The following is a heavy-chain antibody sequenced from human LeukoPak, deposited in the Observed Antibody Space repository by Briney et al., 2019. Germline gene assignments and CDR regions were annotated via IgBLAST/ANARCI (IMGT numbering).Heavy chain of an antibody. CDR3: AREVVAGAYYYMDV. J-gene: IGHJ6*03. CDR2: IYYSGST. CDR1: GGSISSYY. D-gene: IGHD6-19*01. Sequence: SETLSLTCAVSGGSISSYYWSWIRQPPGKGLEWIGYIYYSGSTNYNPSLKSRVTISVDTSKNQFSLKLSSVTAADTAVYYCAREVVAGAYYYMDVWGKGTTVTVSS. V-gene: IGHV4-59*01.